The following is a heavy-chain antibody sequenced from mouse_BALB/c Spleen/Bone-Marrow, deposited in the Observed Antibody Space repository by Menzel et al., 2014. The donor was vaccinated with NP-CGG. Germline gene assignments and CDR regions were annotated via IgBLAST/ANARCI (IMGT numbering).Heavy chain of an antibody. J-gene: IGHJ4*01. CDR2: IDPSDSET. D-gene: IGHD3-2*01. Sequence: QVQLQQSGAELVRPGASVKLSCKASGYTFINHWMNCVKQRPGQGLEWIGMIDPSDSETHYNQVFKDKATLTVDKSSNTAYMQLSSLTSEDSAVYYCTRDSSGYVGAMDFWGQGTSVTVPS. V-gene: IGHV1-61*01. CDR1: GYTFINHW. CDR3: TRDSSGYVGAMDF.